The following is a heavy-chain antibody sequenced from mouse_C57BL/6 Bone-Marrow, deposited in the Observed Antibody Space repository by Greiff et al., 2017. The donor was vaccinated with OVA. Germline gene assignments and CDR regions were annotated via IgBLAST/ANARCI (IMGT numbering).Heavy chain of an antibody. CDR2: ISYDGSN. CDR3: ARAIYYGNSWFAY. D-gene: IGHD2-1*01. Sequence: EVKLQESGPGLVKPSQSLSLTCSVTGYSITSGYYWNWIRQFPGNKLEWMGYISYDGSNNYNPSLKNRISITRDTSKNQFFLKLNSVTTEDTATYYCARAIYYGNSWFAYWGQGTLVTVSA. CDR1: GYSITSGYY. V-gene: IGHV3-6*01. J-gene: IGHJ3*01.